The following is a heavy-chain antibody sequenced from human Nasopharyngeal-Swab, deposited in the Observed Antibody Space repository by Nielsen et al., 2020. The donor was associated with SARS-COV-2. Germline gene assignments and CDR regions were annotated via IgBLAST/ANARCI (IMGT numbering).Heavy chain of an antibody. V-gene: IGHV3-9*01. CDR3: AKGGGSGSYYRGNWFDP. J-gene: IGHJ5*02. CDR2: ISWNSGSI. Sequence: SLKISCAASGFTFDDYAMHWVRQAPGKGLEWVSGISWNSGSIGYADPVKGRFTISRDNAKNSLYLQMNSLRAEDTALYYCAKGGGSGSYYRGNWFDPWGQGTLVTVSS. D-gene: IGHD3-10*01. CDR1: GFTFDDYA.